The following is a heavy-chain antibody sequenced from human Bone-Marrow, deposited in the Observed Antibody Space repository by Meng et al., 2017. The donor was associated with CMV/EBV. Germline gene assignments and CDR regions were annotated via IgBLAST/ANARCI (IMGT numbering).Heavy chain of an antibody. CDR1: GGSFSGYY. V-gene: IGHV4-34*01. CDR3: ARGRRSGSYFFYYGMDV. J-gene: IGHJ6*02. CDR2: INHSGST. Sequence: SETLSLTCAVYGGSFSGYYWSWIRQPPGKGLEWIGEINHSGSTNYNPSLKSRVTISVDTSKNQFSLKLSSGTAADTAVYYCARGRRSGSYFFYYGMDVWGQGTTVTVSS. D-gene: IGHD1-26*01.